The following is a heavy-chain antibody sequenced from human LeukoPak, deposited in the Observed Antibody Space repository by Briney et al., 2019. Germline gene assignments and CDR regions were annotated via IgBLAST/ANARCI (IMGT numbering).Heavy chain of an antibody. CDR2: INDSGGRT. CDR1: GFTFSTYA. Sequence: GGSLRLSCAASGFTFSTYAMGWVRQAPGKGLDWVATINDSGGRTHYADSVKGRFTISRDNAKNSLYLQMNSLRAEDTAVYYCARDGVAAGGFDYWGQGTLVTVSS. CDR3: ARDGVAAGGFDY. J-gene: IGHJ4*02. V-gene: IGHV3-23*01. D-gene: IGHD6-13*01.